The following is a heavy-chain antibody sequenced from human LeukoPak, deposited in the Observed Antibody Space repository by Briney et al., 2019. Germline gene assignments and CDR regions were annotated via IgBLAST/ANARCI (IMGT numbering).Heavy chain of an antibody. Sequence: GGSLRLSRAASGFTFSSYAMHWVRQAPGKGLEWVAVISYDGSNKYYADSVKGRFTISRDDSKNTLYLQMNSLKTEDTAVYYCTTPIGGFGELSSDAFDIWGQGTMVTVSS. V-gene: IGHV3-30-3*01. CDR1: GFTFSSYA. CDR2: ISYDGSNK. CDR3: TTPIGGFGELSSDAFDI. D-gene: IGHD3-10*01. J-gene: IGHJ3*02.